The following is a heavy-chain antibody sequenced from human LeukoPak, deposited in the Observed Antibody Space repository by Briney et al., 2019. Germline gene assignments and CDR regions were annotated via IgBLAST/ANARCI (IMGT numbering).Heavy chain of an antibody. J-gene: IGHJ5*02. CDR2: INSDGSST. CDR3: ARGRTPAGFDP. V-gene: IGHV3-74*01. CDR1: GFTFSSYW. Sequence: GGSLRLSCAASGFTFSSYWMHWVRQAPGKGLVWVSRINSDGSSTSYADSVKGRFTIPRDNAKNTLYLQMNSLRAEDTAVYYCARGRTPAGFDPWGQGTLVTVSS.